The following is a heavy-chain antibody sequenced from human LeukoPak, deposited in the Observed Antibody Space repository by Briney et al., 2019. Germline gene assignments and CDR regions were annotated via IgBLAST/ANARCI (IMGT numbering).Heavy chain of an antibody. D-gene: IGHD3-16*02. CDR2: FDPEDGET. CDR3: ATGYDYVWGSYRYTGFDY. J-gene: IGHJ4*02. CDR1: GYTLTELS. Sequence: ASVKVSCKVSGYTLTELSKHWVRQAPGKGLEWMGGFDPEDGETIYAQKFQGRVTMTEDTSTDTAYMELSSLRSEDTAVYYCATGYDYVWGSYRYTGFDYWGQGTLVTVSS. V-gene: IGHV1-24*01.